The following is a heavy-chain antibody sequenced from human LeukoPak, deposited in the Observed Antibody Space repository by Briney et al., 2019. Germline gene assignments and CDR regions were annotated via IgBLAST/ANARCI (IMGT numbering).Heavy chain of an antibody. D-gene: IGHD6-6*01. J-gene: IGHJ6*02. CDR2: ISGTISST. V-gene: IGHV3-23*01. CDR1: GFTFSSYA. CDR3: AKGSSSRDYYYGMDV. Sequence: GGSLRLSCAASGFTFSSYATTWVRQAPGKGLEWVSAISGTISSTYYADSVKGRFTISRDNSKNTLYLQMNSLRAEDTAVYYCAKGSSSRDYYYGMDVWGQGTTVTVSS.